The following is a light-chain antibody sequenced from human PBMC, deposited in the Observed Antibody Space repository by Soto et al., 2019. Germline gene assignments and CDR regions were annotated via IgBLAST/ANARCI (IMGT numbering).Light chain of an antibody. J-gene: IGKJ4*01. Sequence: EIVLTQSPGTLSLSPGERATLSCRASQSVSTFLAWFQQKPGQPPRLLIYNASNRTTGIPDRFSGSGSGTDFTLSIRRLEPEDFAVYYCQQFSSYPLTFGGGSKVDIK. CDR3: QQFSSYPLT. V-gene: IGKV3-20*01. CDR2: NAS. CDR1: QSVSTF.